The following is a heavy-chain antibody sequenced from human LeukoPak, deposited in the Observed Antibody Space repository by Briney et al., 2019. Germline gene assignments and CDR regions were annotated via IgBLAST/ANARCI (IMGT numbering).Heavy chain of an antibody. V-gene: IGHV3-43*01. Sequence: PGGSLRPSCAASGFTFDDYTMHWVRQAPGKGLEWVSLISWDGGSTYYADSVKGRFTISRDNSKNSLYLQMNSLRTEDTALYYCARVTIPYSSSWYGRYFDYWAREPWSPSPQ. CDR2: ISWDGGST. D-gene: IGHD6-13*01. CDR3: ARVTIPYSSSWYGRYFDY. J-gene: IGHJ4*02. CDR1: GFTFDDYT.